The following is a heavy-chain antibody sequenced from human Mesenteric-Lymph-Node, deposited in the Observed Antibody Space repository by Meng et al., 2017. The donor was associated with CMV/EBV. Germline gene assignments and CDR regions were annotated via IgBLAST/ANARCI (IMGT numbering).Heavy chain of an antibody. Sequence: GSLRLSCTVSGDSVSSDSHYWSWIRQPPGKGLEWIACFSNGGSTKYNPSLKSRVTIAVDTSKNQFSLRLNSVTAADTAVYYCAKAPWGTTVTAGWGQGTLVTVSS. CDR3: AKAPWGTTVTAG. CDR1: GDSVSSDSHY. J-gene: IGHJ4*02. CDR2: FSNGGST. V-gene: IGHV4-61*01. D-gene: IGHD4-11*01.